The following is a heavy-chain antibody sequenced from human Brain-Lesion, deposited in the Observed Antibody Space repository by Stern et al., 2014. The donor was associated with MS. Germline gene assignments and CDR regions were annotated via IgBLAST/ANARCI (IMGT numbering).Heavy chain of an antibody. Sequence: QVQLQESGPGLVKPSETLSLTCTVSGGSINTNNYYWGWLRQPPGKGLEWIGNIYSSGSTFYSPSLKSRVTMSVDTSQNPFSLQLSFVTAADTAVYYCARTGDDFGDYSLSYWGQGTLVTVSS. CDR1: GGSINTNNYY. CDR3: ARTGDDFGDYSLSY. CDR2: IYSSGST. D-gene: IGHD4-17*01. V-gene: IGHV4-39*01. J-gene: IGHJ4*02.